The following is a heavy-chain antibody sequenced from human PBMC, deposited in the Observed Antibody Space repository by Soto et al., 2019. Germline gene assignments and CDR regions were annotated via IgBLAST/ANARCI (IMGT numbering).Heavy chain of an antibody. CDR3: ARDLRCSDVSCSKSFDS. CDR1: GYTFTSYY. D-gene: IGHD2-15*01. CDR2: INLSSGKT. V-gene: IGHV1-46*01. Sequence: QVQLVQSGAEVKPPGASVTVSCKASGYTFTSYYMHWVRQAPGQGLGGMGMINLSSGKTGYAQKFQGRVTMTGDTSTSTVYMELRSLTSEDTAVYFCARDLRCSDVSCSKSFDSWGQGALVTVSS. J-gene: IGHJ4*02.